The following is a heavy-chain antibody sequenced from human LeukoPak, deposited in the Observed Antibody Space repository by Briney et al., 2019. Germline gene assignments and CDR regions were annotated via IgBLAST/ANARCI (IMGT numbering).Heavy chain of an antibody. CDR2: ISNSGSST. CDR3: TTGDGSSYCSITSCSCFDY. J-gene: IGHJ4*02. CDR1: RFTFSDYY. Sequence: GGSLRLSCAASRFTFSDYYMVWIRQAPGKGLEWVSYISNSGSSTKYAAPVKGRFTISRDDSKNTLYLQMNSLKTDDTAVYYCTTGDGSSYCSITSCSCFDYWGQGTLVTVSS. D-gene: IGHD2-2*01. V-gene: IGHV3-11*05.